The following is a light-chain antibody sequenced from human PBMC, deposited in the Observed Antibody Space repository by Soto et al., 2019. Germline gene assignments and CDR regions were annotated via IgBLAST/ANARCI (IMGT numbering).Light chain of an antibody. Sequence: EIVLTQSPATLSLSPGGRATLSGRASQSVSSYLAWYQQKPGQAPRLLIYDTSNRATGVPARFSGSGSGTDFTLTISSLEPEDFAVYYCQQRGDWPLTFGGGTKVDI. V-gene: IGKV3-11*01. CDR3: QQRGDWPLT. CDR2: DTS. CDR1: QSVSSY. J-gene: IGKJ4*01.